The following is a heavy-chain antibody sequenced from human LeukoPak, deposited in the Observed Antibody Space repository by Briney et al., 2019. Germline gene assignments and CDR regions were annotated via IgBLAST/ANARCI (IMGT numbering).Heavy chain of an antibody. CDR1: GFTFSDYY. Sequence: GGSLRLSCAASGFTFSDYYMSWIRQAPGKGLEWVSYISSSGSTIYYADSVKGRFTISRDNAKNSLYLQMNSLRAEDTAVYYCTSWVYSSGYNDYWGQGTLVTVSS. D-gene: IGHD3-22*01. CDR2: ISSSGSTI. CDR3: TSWVYSSGYNDY. V-gene: IGHV3-11*01. J-gene: IGHJ4*02.